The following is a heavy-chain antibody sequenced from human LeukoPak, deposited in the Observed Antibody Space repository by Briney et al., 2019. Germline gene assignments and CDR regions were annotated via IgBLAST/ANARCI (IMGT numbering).Heavy chain of an antibody. CDR1: GGSFSGYY. J-gene: IGHJ4*02. CDR3: ARHSGRREVYSNYVMDY. CDR2: INHSGST. Sequence: SETLSLTCAVYGGSFSGYYWSWIRQPPGKGLEWIGEINHSGSTNYNPSLKSRVTISVDASKNQFSLKLSSVTAADTAVYYCARHSGRREVYSNYVMDYWGQGTLVTVSS. D-gene: IGHD4-11*01. V-gene: IGHV4-34*01.